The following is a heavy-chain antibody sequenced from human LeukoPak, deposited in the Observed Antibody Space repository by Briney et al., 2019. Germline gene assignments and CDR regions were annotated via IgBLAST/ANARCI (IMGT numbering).Heavy chain of an antibody. CDR1: GGSVSSGSYY. J-gene: IGHJ4*02. Sequence: PSETLSLTCTVSGGSVSSGSYYWNRIRQAPGKGLEWIGYIYYSGNTNYNPSLKSRVTISVDTSKNQFSLRLSSVTAADTAMYYCARKAGGTGFFDYWGQGTLVTVSS. CDR3: ARKAGGTGFFDY. V-gene: IGHV4-61*01. CDR2: IYYSGNT. D-gene: IGHD6-13*01.